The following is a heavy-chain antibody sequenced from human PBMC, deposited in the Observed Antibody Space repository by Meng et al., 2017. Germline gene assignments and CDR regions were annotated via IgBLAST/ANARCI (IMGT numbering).Heavy chain of an antibody. Sequence: VQLGESGGGLVQPGRSLRLSCAASGFTFSSYGMHWVRQAPGKGLEWVAVIWYDGSNKYYADSVKGRFTISRDNSKNTLYLQMNSLRAEDTAVYYCARSFYGDPYYFDYWGQGTLVTVFS. CDR3: ARSFYGDPYYFDY. V-gene: IGHV3-33*01. J-gene: IGHJ4*02. D-gene: IGHD4-17*01. CDR1: GFTFSSYG. CDR2: IWYDGSNK.